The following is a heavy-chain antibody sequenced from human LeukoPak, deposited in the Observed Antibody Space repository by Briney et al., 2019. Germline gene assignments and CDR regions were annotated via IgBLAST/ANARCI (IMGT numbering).Heavy chain of an antibody. CDR2: IYYSGST. D-gene: IGHD2/OR15-2a*01. Sequence: SQTLSLTCTVSGGSISSGDYYWSWIRQPPGKGLEWIGYIYYSGSTYCNPSLKSRVTISVDTSKNQFSLKLSSVTAADTAVYYCARNFSVLDAFDIWGQGTMVTVSS. J-gene: IGHJ3*02. CDR3: ARNFSVLDAFDI. V-gene: IGHV4-30-4*01. CDR1: GGSISSGDYY.